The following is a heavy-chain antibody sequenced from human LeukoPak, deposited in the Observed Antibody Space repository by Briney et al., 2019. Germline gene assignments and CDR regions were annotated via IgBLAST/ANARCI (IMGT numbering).Heavy chain of an antibody. V-gene: IGHV3-48*03. CDR2: IASSGSTI. CDR3: ATSRGYFFRWLQH. Sequence: PGGSLRLSCSASGFTFSNYEMNWVRQAPGKGLEWVSYIASSGSTIYYADSVKGRFTISRDNAKSSLYLQMNSLRADDTAVYYCATSRGYFFRWLQHWGQGTLVTVSS. J-gene: IGHJ1*01. D-gene: IGHD3-22*01. CDR1: GFTFSNYE.